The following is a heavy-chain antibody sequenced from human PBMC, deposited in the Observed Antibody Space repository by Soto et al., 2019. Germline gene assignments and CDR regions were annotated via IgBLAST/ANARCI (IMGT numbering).Heavy chain of an antibody. CDR1: GGSISSCCYY. CDR2: IYYSGST. V-gene: IGHV4-31*03. D-gene: IGHD3-22*01. J-gene: IGHJ4*02. Sequence: SETLSLTCTVSGGSISSCCYYWSWIRQHPGKGLEWIGYIYYSGSTYYNPSLKSRVTISVDTSKNQFSLKLSSVTAADTAVYSCPRIFYSSGYYYLYYFDYRAQGTLVTVSS. CDR3: PRIFYSSGYYYLYYFDY.